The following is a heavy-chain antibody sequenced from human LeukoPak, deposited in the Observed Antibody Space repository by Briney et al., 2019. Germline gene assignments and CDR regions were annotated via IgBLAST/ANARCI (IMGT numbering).Heavy chain of an antibody. V-gene: IGHV4-59*01. CDR2: IYYSGST. Sequence: SETLSLTCTVSGGSISSYYWSWIRQPPGKGLEWIGYIYYSGSTNYNPSLKSRVTISVDTSKNQFSLKLSSVTAADTAVYYCARSGITIFGVISSFDSWGQGTLVTVSS. J-gene: IGHJ5*01. CDR3: ARSGITIFGVISSFDS. CDR1: GGSISSYY. D-gene: IGHD3-3*01.